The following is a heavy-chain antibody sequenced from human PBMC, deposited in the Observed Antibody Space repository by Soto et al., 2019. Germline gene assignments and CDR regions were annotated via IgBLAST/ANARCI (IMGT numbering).Heavy chain of an antibody. CDR3: AKGGRLRSPFGY. J-gene: IGHJ4*02. V-gene: IGHV4-34*01. CDR1: GGSFSGYY. D-gene: IGHD4-17*01. CDR2: INHSGST. Sequence: SETLSLTCAVSGGSFSGYYWSWIRQPPGKGLEWIGEINHSGSTNYNPSLESRVTISVDTSKNQFTLKLSSVTAADTAVYFCAKGGRLRSPFGYWGQGTLVTVSS.